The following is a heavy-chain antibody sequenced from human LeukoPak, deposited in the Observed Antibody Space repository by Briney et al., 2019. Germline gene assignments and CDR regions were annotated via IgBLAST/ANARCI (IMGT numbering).Heavy chain of an antibody. CDR1: GDTFTNYD. V-gene: IGHV1-8*01. CDR2: MNPNSGNT. J-gene: IGHJ4*02. CDR3: ARGRYDILTGTN. D-gene: IGHD3-9*01. Sequence: ASVKVSCKASGDTFTNYDINWVRQATGQGLEWMGWMNPNSGNTGYAQKFQGRVTMTRNTSISTAYMELSSLRSEDTAVYYCARGRYDILTGTNWGQGTLVTVSS.